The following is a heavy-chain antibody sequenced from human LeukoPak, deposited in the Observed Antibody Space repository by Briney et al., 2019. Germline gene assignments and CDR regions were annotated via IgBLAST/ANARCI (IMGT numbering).Heavy chain of an antibody. V-gene: IGHV3-21*01. J-gene: IGHJ6*02. CDR3: ARATMVRTSYYYGMDV. Sequence: PGGSLRLSCAASGFTFSSYSMNWVRQAPGKGLEWVSSISSSSSYIYYADSVKGRFTISRDNAKSSLYLQMNSLRAEDTAVYYCARATMVRTSYYYGMDVWGQGTTVTVSS. CDR1: GFTFSSYS. D-gene: IGHD3-10*01. CDR2: ISSSSSYI.